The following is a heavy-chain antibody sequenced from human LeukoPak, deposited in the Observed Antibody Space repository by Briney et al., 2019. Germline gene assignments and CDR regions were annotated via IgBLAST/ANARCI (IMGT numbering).Heavy chain of an antibody. CDR3: ARRVVNNRNWYFNL. V-gene: IGHV5-51*01. Sequence: GASLKISCKGSGSSFTSYWIGWVRPLPGKGLEWMGIIYPGDSDTRYSLSFQGQVTISADKSINTAYLQWSSLKASDTAMYYCARRVVNNRNWYFNLWGRGTLVTVSS. CDR2: IYPGDSDT. CDR1: GSSFTSYW. J-gene: IGHJ2*01. D-gene: IGHD4-23*01.